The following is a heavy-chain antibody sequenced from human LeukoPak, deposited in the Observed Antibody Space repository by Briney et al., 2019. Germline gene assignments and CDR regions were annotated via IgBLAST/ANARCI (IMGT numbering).Heavy chain of an antibody. Sequence: SETLSLTCTVSGYSISSGYYWGWIRQPPGKGLEWIGSIYHSGSTYYNPSLKSRVTISVDTSKNQFSLKLSSVTAADTAVYYCARAFSGSPFWYWGQGTLVTVSS. CDR1: GYSISSGYY. J-gene: IGHJ4*02. D-gene: IGHD1-26*01. V-gene: IGHV4-38-2*02. CDR2: IYHSGST. CDR3: ARAFSGSPFWY.